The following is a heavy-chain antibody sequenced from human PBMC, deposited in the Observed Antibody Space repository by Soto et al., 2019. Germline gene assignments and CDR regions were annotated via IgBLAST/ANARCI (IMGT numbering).Heavy chain of an antibody. CDR1: GFTFSSYW. Sequence: GGSLRLSCAASGFTFSSYWMSWVRQAPGKGLEWVANIKQDGSGKYYVDSVKGRFTISRDNAKNSLYLQMNSLRAEDTAVYYCARGRRLWFGEPPSFDYWGQGTLVTVSS. J-gene: IGHJ4*02. V-gene: IGHV3-7*01. CDR2: IKQDGSGK. D-gene: IGHD3-10*01. CDR3: ARGRRLWFGEPPSFDY.